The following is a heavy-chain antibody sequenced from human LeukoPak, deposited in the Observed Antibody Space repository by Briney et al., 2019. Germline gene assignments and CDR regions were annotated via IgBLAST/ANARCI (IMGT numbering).Heavy chain of an antibody. V-gene: IGHV4-38-2*01. Sequence: SETLSLTCAVSAYSISSGYYWGGSRPPPGKGLEWIGNIYHSRSTYYKPSLKSRVTISVDTSKNQLSLKLSSVTAADTAVYYCARRIAVAGLPFFYDYWGQGTLVTVSS. CDR3: ARRIAVAGLPFFYDY. CDR2: IYHSRST. D-gene: IGHD6-19*01. CDR1: AYSISSGYY. J-gene: IGHJ4*02.